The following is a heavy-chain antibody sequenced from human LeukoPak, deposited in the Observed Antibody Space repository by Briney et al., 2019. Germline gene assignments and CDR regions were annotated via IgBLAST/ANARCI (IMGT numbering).Heavy chain of an antibody. D-gene: IGHD3-22*01. CDR3: AADIVVVITTAPSFDY. CDR2: IIPIFGTA. CDR1: GGTFSSYA. V-gene: IGHV1-69*13. J-gene: IGHJ4*02. Sequence: ASVKVSCTASGGTFSSYAISWVRQAPGQGLEWMGGIIPIFGTANYAQKFQGRVTITADESTSTAYMELSSLRSEDTAVYYCAADIVVVITTAPSFDYWGQGTPVTVSS.